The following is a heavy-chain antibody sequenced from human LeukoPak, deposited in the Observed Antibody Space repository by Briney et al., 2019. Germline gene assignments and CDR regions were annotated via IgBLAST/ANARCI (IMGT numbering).Heavy chain of an antibody. J-gene: IGHJ4*02. CDR1: GFTFSSYS. CDR3: AVGLWFGEYDFDY. CDR2: IDSSSSYI. V-gene: IGHV3-21*01. Sequence: RGSLRLSCAASGFTFSSYSMNWVRQAPGKGLEWVSVIDSSSSYIWYADSVKGRFTISRDNAKNSLYLQMNSLRAEDTAVYYCAVGLWFGEYDFDYWGQGTLVTVSS. D-gene: IGHD3-10*01.